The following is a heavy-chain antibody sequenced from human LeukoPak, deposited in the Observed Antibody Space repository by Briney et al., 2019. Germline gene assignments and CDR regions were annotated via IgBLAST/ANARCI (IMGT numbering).Heavy chain of an antibody. D-gene: IGHD1-7*01. CDR1: GGSISSYY. V-gene: IGHV4-59*01. CDR2: IYYSGST. CDR3: ARDWTGTTGNYYGMDV. Sequence: SETLSLTCTVPGGSISSYYWSWIRQPPGKGLEWIGYIYYSGSTNYNPSLKSRLTISVDTSKNQFSLKLSSVTAADTAVYYCARDWTGTTGNYYGMDVWGQGTTVTVSS. J-gene: IGHJ6*02.